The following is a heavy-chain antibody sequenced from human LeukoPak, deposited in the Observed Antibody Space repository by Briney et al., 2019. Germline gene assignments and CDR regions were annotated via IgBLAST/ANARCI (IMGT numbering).Heavy chain of an antibody. CDR3: AKTPFRVLPFDAFDI. D-gene: IGHD2/OR15-2a*01. CDR1: GFTFSSYS. CDR2: ISSSSSYI. J-gene: IGHJ3*02. Sequence: GGSLRLSCAASGFTFSSYSMNWVRQAPGKGLEWVSSISSSSSYIYYADSVKGRFTISRDNAKNSLYLQMNSLRAEDTAVYYCAKTPFRVLPFDAFDIWGQGTMVTVSS. V-gene: IGHV3-21*01.